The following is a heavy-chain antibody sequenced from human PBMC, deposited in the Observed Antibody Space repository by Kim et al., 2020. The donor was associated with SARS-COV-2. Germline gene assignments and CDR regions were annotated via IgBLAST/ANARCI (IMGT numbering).Heavy chain of an antibody. V-gene: IGHV1-3*01. Sequence: KYSQKFQGRVTITRDTSASTACMELSSLRSEDTAVYYCARDDSSGYYLLDYWGQGTLVTVSS. D-gene: IGHD3-22*01. J-gene: IGHJ4*02. CDR3: ARDDSSGYYLLDY.